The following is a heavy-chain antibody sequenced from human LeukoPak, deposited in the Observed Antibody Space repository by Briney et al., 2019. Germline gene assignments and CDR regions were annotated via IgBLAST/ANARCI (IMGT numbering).Heavy chain of an antibody. CDR1: GGSFSGYY. CDR3: ARDEGPIAAAAFDY. Sequence: SETLSLTCAVYGGSFSGYYWSWIRQPPGKGLEWIGEINHSGSTNYNPSLKGRVTISVDTSKNQFSLKLSSVTAADTAVYYCARDEGPIAAAAFDYWGQGTLVTVSS. V-gene: IGHV4-34*01. J-gene: IGHJ4*02. D-gene: IGHD6-13*01. CDR2: INHSGST.